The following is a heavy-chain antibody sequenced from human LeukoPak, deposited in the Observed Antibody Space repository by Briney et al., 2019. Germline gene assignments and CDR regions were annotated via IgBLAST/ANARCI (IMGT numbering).Heavy chain of an antibody. CDR2: IYSGGST. CDR1: GFTVSSNY. Sequence: GGSLRLSCAASGFTVSSNYMSWVRQAPGKGLEWVSVIYSGGSTYYADSVKGRFTISRDNSKNTLYLQMNSLRAEDTAVYYCAGRYDYVWGSYRPTYTDYWGQGTLVTVSS. V-gene: IGHV3-66*01. J-gene: IGHJ4*02. CDR3: AGRYDYVWGSYRPTYTDY. D-gene: IGHD3-16*02.